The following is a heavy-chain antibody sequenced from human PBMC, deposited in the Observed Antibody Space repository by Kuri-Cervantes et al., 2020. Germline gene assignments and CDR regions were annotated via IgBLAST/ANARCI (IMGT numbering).Heavy chain of an antibody. J-gene: IGHJ4*02. D-gene: IGHD5-12*01. Sequence: SVKVSCKPSGGTFNSYAISWVRQAPGQGLEWMGGINPIFGTANYAQKFQGRVTITADESTSTAYVELSRLRSDDTAVYYCASDSNGDYDYWGQGTLVTVSS. CDR1: GGTFNSYA. CDR3: ASDSNGDYDY. V-gene: IGHV1-69*13. CDR2: INPIFGTA.